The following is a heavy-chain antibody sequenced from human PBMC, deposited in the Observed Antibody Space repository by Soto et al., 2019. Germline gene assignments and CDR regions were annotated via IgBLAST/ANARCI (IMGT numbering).Heavy chain of an antibody. D-gene: IGHD3-22*01. CDR3: ANTDGPLIAPFDY. CDR2: ISGSGGST. CDR1: GFTFSSYA. J-gene: IGHJ4*02. V-gene: IGHV3-23*01. Sequence: GGSLRLSCAASGFTFSSYAMSWVRQAPGKGLEWVSAISGSGGSTYYADSVKGRFTISRDNSKNTLYLQMNSLRAEDTAVYYCANTDGPLIAPFDYWGQGTLVTVSS.